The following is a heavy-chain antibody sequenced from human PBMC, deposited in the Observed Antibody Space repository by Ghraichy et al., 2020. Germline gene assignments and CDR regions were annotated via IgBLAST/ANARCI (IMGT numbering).Heavy chain of an antibody. Sequence: GGSLRLSCAASGFRFSTSWMHWVRQAPGKGLVWLSRIDGDGADISYADSVKGRFTISRDNAKNTLYLQVNALRAEDTAVYYCASGLASNLGWELGYWGQGILVTVSS. CDR2: IDGDGADI. CDR3: ASGLASNLGWELGY. CDR1: GFRFSTSW. D-gene: IGHD4-23*01. J-gene: IGHJ4*02. V-gene: IGHV3-74*01.